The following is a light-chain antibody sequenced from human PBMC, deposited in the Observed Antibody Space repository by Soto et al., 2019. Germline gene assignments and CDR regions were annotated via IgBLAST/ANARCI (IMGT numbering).Light chain of an antibody. CDR1: KLGDKY. J-gene: IGLJ1*01. Sequence: SYELTQPPSVSVSPGQTASITRSGDKLGDKYACWYQQKPGQSPVLVIYQDSKRHSGIPERFSGSNSGNTATLTISGTQAMDEADYYCQAWDSSTPYVFGTGTKLTVL. V-gene: IGLV3-1*01. CDR2: QDS. CDR3: QAWDSSTPYV.